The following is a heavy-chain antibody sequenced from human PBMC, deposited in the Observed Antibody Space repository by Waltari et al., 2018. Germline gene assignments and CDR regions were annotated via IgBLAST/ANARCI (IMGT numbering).Heavy chain of an antibody. CDR1: GGSISSGGYP. CDR2: IYHSGST. V-gene: IGHV4-30-2*01. Sequence: QLQLQESGSGLVKPSQTLSLTCAVSGGSISSGGYPWSWIRQPPGKGREWIGYIYHSGSTYYNPSLKSRVTISVDRSKNQFSLKLSSVTAADTAVYYCARDSGAYYYDSSGYPGRGAFDIWGQGTMVTVSS. CDR3: ARDSGAYYYDSSGYPGRGAFDI. D-gene: IGHD3-22*01. J-gene: IGHJ3*02.